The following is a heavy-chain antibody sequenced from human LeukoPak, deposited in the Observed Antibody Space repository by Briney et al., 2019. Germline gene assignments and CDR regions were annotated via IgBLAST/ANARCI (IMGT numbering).Heavy chain of an antibody. J-gene: IGHJ3*02. Sequence: PGGSLRLSCAASGFTFSSYGMHWVRQAPGKGLEWVAVIWYDGSNKYYADSVKGRFTISRDNSKNTLYLQMNSLRAEDTAVYYCARDGAVAGTKDAFDIWGQGTMVTVSS. D-gene: IGHD6-19*01. CDR1: GFTFSSYG. CDR3: ARDGAVAGTKDAFDI. V-gene: IGHV3-33*01. CDR2: IWYDGSNK.